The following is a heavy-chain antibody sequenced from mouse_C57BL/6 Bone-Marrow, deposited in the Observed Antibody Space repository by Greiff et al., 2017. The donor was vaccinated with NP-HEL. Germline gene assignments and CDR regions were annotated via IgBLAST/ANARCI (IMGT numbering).Heavy chain of an antibody. D-gene: IGHD2-4*01. J-gene: IGHJ4*01. CDR1: GFTFSDYY. V-gene: IGHV5-12*01. CDR3: ARHVYYDYEDAMDY. Sequence: EVKLVESGGGLVQPGGSLKLSCAASGFTFSDYYMYWVRQTPEKRLEWVAYISNGGGSTYYPDTVKGRFTIARDNAKNTLYLQMSRLKSEDTAMYYCARHVYYDYEDAMDYWGQGTSVTVSS. CDR2: ISNGGGST.